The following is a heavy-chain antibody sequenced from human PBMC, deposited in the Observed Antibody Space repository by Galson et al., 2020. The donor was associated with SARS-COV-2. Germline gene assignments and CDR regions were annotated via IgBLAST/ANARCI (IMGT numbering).Heavy chain of an antibody. CDR2: IYYSGST. CDR1: GGSISSGGYY. J-gene: IGHJ4*02. V-gene: IGHV4-31*03. D-gene: IGHD6-13*01. Sequence: ASETLSLTCTVSGGSISSGGYYWSWIRQHPGKGLEWIGYIYYSGSTYYNPSLKSRVTISVDTSKNQFSLKLSSVTAADTAVYYCATSIAAAGLDYWGKGTLVTVSS. CDR3: ATSIAAAGLDY.